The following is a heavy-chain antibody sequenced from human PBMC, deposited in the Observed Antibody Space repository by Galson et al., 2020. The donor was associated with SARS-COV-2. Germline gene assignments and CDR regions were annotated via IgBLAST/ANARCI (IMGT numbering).Heavy chain of an antibody. J-gene: IGHJ6*02. Sequence: SGPTLVKPTQTLTLTCTFSGFSLSTNGMCVSWLRQPPGKALEWLALIDWDDDKYYSTSLKTRLTISKDTSNNQVVLTMTNVDPVDTATYFCARVQEDTMIRGAGSHYYYGLDVWGQGTTVTVSS. D-gene: IGHD3-10*01. V-gene: IGHV2-70*01. CDR2: IDWDDDK. CDR1: GFSLSTNGMC. CDR3: ARVQEDTMIRGAGSHYYYGLDV.